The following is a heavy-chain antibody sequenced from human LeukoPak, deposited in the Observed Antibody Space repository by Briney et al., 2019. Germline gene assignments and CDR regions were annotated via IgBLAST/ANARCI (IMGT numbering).Heavy chain of an antibody. V-gene: IGHV7-4-1*02. CDR2: INTNTGNP. Sequence: ASVRVSCKASGYTSTSYAMNWVRQAPGQGLEWMGWINTNTGNPTYAQGFTGRFVFSLDTSVSTAYLQISSLKAEDTAVYYCARDLLARAPNWFDPWGQGTLVTVSS. CDR3: ARDLLARAPNWFDP. CDR1: GYTSTSYA. J-gene: IGHJ5*02. D-gene: IGHD2-21*01.